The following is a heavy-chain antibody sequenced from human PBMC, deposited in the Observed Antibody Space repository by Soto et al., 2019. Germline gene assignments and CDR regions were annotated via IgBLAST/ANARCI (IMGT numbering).Heavy chain of an antibody. CDR1: GYTFTYFG. D-gene: IGHD4-4*01. J-gene: IGHJ6*03. CDR2: INTYNGNT. CDR3: ARGSSCADSDSNYERYYHYMDV. V-gene: IGHV1-18*01. Sequence: QVQLVQSGAEVKKPGASVKVSCKASGYTFTYFGISWVRQAPGQGLEWMGWINTYNGNTHYAQKLQGRVTMTTDTSTSTAYMELRSLRSDDTAVYYCARGSSCADSDSNYERYYHYMDVWGKGTTVTVSS.